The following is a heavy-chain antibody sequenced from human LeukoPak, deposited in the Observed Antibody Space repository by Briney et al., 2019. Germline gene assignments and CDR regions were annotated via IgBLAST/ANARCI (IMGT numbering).Heavy chain of an antibody. CDR2: INPNSGGT. CDR3: ARTYGDYGHFDY. Sequence: ASVKVSCKASGYTFTGYYMHWVRQAPGQGLEWMGWINPNSGGTNYAQKFQGRVTMTRDTSISTVYMELSSLRSEDTAVYYCARTYGDYGHFDYWGQGTLVTVSS. V-gene: IGHV1-2*02. CDR1: GYTFTGYY. J-gene: IGHJ4*02. D-gene: IGHD4-17*01.